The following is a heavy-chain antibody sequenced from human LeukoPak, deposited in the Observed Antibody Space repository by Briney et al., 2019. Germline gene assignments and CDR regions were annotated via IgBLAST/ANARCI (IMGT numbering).Heavy chain of an antibody. D-gene: IGHD4-23*01. J-gene: IGHJ4*02. CDR2: INPSGGST. V-gene: IGHV1-46*01. CDR3: ARDRGNTVVTRPFDY. CDR1: GYTFTSYY. Sequence: GASVKVSCKASGYTFTSYYMHWVRQAPGQGLEWMGIINPSGGSTSYAQKFQGRVTMTRDTSTSTVYMELSSLRSEDTAVYYCARDRGNTVVTRPFDYWGQGTLVTVSS.